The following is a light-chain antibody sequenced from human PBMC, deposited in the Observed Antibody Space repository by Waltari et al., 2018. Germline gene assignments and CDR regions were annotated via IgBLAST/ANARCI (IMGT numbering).Light chain of an antibody. CDR1: QDISTY. J-gene: IGKJ4*01. V-gene: IGKV1-9*01. Sequence: DIQFTQSPSFLSASVGDRVTITCRASQDISTYLAWYQQKPGKAPKFLIYAASTLQSGVPSRFSGGGSGTEFTLTISSLQPEDFAIYHCQQVNSYPLTFGGGTKVEI. CDR2: AAS. CDR3: QQVNSYPLT.